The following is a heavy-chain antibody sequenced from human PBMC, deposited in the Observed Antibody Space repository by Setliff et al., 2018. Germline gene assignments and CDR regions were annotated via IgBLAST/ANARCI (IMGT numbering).Heavy chain of an antibody. J-gene: IGHJ4*02. CDR1: GYTFSRYG. Sequence: ASVKVSCKASGYTFSRYGFSWVRQAPGQGLEWMGWIGIYNGDTNYAQKLQGRVTMTTDTSTSTAYMELRSLRPDDPAVYYCVRDRPFVVVTATQASFDYWGQGALVTVSS. CDR2: IGIYNGDT. V-gene: IGHV1-18*01. CDR3: VRDRPFVVVTATQASFDY. D-gene: IGHD2-21*02.